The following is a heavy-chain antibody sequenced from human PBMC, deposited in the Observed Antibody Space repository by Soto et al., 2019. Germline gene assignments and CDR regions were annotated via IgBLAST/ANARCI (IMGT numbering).Heavy chain of an antibody. D-gene: IGHD6-6*01. Sequence: GGSLRLSCAASGFTFSSYGMHWVRQAPGKGLEWVAVIWYDGSNKDYADSVKGRFTISRDNSKNTLYLQMNSLRAEDTAVYYCARDSPDPARLVTFNFDYWGQGTLVTVSS. CDR2: IWYDGSNK. CDR3: ARDSPDPARLVTFNFDY. J-gene: IGHJ4*02. V-gene: IGHV3-33*01. CDR1: GFTFSSYG.